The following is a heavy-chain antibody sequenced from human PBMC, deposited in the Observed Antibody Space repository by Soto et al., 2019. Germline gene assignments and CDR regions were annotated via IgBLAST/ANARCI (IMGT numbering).Heavy chain of an antibody. V-gene: IGHV3-33*01. J-gene: IGHJ3*02. CDR2: IWYDGSNK. CDR3: ARVGGVAHDAFDI. CDR1: GFTFSSYG. D-gene: IGHD3-3*01. Sequence: QVQLVESGGGVVQPGRSLRLSCAASGFTFSSYGMHWVRQAPGKGLEWVAVIWYDGSNKYYADSVKGRFTISRDNSKNALYLQMNSLRAEDTAVYYCARVGGVAHDAFDIWGQGTMVTVSS.